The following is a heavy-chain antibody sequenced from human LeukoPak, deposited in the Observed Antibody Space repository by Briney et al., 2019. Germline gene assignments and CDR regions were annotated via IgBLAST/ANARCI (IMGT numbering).Heavy chain of an antibody. D-gene: IGHD6-19*01. CDR2: IYSGGST. CDR3: ASLAVAGTPPYFDY. J-gene: IGHJ4*02. Sequence: GGSLRLSCAASGFTVSSNYMSWVRQAPGKGLEWVSVIYSGGSTYYADSVKGRFTISRDNSKNTLYLQMNSLRAEDTAVYYCASLAVAGTPPYFDYWGQGTLVTVSS. CDR1: GFTVSSNY. V-gene: IGHV3-53*01.